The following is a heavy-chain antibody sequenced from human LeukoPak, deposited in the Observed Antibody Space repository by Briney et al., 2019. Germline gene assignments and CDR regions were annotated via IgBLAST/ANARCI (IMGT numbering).Heavy chain of an antibody. Sequence: GGSLRLSCAASGFTFSRYGMHWVRQAPGKGLEWVAVIWYDGSNEDYADSVKGRFTISRDNSRNTLYLQMNSLRAEDTAVYYCARESDCSGGSCYGAEIEYWGQGTLVTVSS. J-gene: IGHJ4*02. D-gene: IGHD2-15*01. CDR1: GFTFSRYG. V-gene: IGHV3-33*01. CDR3: ARESDCSGGSCYGAEIEY. CDR2: IWYDGSNE.